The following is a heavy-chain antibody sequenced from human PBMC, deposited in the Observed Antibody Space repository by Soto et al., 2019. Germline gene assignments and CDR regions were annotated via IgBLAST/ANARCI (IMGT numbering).Heavy chain of an antibody. CDR1: GGSISSGDYS. CDR2: IYHGGGA. J-gene: IGHJ6*02. Sequence: SETLSLTCAVSGGSISSGDYSWSWIRQPPGKGLEWIGYIYHGGGAYYNPSLKSRVTISVDRSKNQFSLKLTSVTAADTAVYYCARKSAAGYGMDVWGQGTTVTVSS. D-gene: IGHD6-13*01. CDR3: ARKSAAGYGMDV. V-gene: IGHV4-30-2*01.